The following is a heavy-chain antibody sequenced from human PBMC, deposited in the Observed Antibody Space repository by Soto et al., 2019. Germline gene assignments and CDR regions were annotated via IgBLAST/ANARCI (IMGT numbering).Heavy chain of an antibody. CDR3: ATDSRYANWNFDY. D-gene: IGHD1-1*01. V-gene: IGHV1-2*02. CDR1: GYTFSGYY. Sequence: ASVKVSCKASGYTFSGYYIHWLRQAPGQGLEWMGWINPNSGGTNYAQKFQGRVTMTEDTSTDTAYMELSSLRSEDTAVYYCATDSRYANWNFDYWGQGTLVTVSS. J-gene: IGHJ4*02. CDR2: INPNSGGT.